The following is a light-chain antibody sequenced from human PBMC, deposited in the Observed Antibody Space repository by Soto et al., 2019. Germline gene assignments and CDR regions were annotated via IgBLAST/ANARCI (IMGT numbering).Light chain of an antibody. CDR1: QSVNAN. CDR3: QQYNKWLWT. V-gene: IGKV3-15*01. J-gene: IGKJ1*01. Sequence: EVVMTQSPATLSVSPGERATLSCRASQSVNANLAWYQQKPGQAPRLLIHGASNRATGIPARFSGSGFGTEFILTLSSLQSEDFAVFYCQQYNKWLWTFGQGTKVEI. CDR2: GAS.